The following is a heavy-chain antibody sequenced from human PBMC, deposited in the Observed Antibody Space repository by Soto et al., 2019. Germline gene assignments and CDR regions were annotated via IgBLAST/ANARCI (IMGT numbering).Heavy chain of an antibody. D-gene: IGHD3-10*01. CDR1: GFTFDDYA. CDR3: AKGYDYGSGSYPDY. J-gene: IGHJ4*02. Sequence: GGSLRLSCAASGFTFDDYAMHWVRQAPGKGLEWVSGISWNSGSIGYADSVKGRFTISRDNAKNSLYLQMNSLRAEDTALYYCAKGYDYGSGSYPDYWGQGTLVTVSS. V-gene: IGHV3-9*01. CDR2: ISWNSGSI.